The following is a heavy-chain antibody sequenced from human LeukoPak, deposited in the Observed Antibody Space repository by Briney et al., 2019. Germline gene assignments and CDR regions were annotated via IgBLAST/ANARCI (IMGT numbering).Heavy chain of an antibody. J-gene: IGHJ5*02. CDR1: GGSISSYY. Sequence: SETLSLTCTVSGGSISSYYWSWIRQPPGRGLEWVGYIYYSGSTNYNPSLKSRVTISVDTSKNQFSLKLSSVTAADTAVYYCARGRGRWLQSRNWVDPWGQGTLVTVSS. CDR3: ARGRGRWLQSRNWVDP. CDR2: IYYSGST. V-gene: IGHV4-59*12. D-gene: IGHD5-24*01.